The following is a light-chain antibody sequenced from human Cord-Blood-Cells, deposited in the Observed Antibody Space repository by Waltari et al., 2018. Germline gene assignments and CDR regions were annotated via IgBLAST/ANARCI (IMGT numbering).Light chain of an antibody. J-gene: IGLJ3*02. CDR3: AAWDDSLSGRV. V-gene: IGLV1-47*01. Sequence: QSVLTQPPSASGTPGQSVTLSCSGSSSNIGSNYVYWYQQPPGKAPKLLTYRNNQRPSGVPDRFSGSKSGTSASLAISGLRSEDEADYYCAAWDDSLSGRVFGGGTKLTVL. CDR1: SSNIGSNY. CDR2: RNN.